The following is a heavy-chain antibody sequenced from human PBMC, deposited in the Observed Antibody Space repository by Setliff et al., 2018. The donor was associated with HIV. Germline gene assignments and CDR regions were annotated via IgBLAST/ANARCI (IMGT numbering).Heavy chain of an antibody. D-gene: IGHD5-12*01. CDR1: GESFSGYY. V-gene: IGHV4-34*01. J-gene: IGHJ5*02. CDR3: ARHIAGYSAYDLGWFDP. CDR2: INHSGST. Sequence: SETLSLTCTVYGESFSGYYWTWIRQSPGKGLEWIGEINHSGSTKHNPSLKSRVTISTDTSENQFSLKVTSVTAADTAVYYCARHIAGYSAYDLGWFDPWGQGTLVTVSS.